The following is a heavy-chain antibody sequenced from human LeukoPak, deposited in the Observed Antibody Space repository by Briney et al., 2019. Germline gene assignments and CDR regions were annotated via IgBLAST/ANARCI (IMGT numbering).Heavy chain of an antibody. J-gene: IGHJ5*02. D-gene: IGHD3-16*01. Sequence: GGSLRLSCAASGFSFSSYGMHWVRQAPGKGLEWVAFIHYDGGNRYYADSAKGRFTISRDNSKNRLYLQMNSLRADDTAMYYCVKPYYYSSGSLTWGQGTLVTVSS. V-gene: IGHV3-30*02. CDR3: VKPYYYSSGSLT. CDR1: GFSFSSYG. CDR2: IHYDGGNR.